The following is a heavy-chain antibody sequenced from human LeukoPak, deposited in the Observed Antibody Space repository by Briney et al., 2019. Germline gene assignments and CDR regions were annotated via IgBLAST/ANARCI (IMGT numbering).Heavy chain of an antibody. V-gene: IGHV3-30-3*01. CDR1: GFTFSNYA. CDR3: ARVRVGATTGDTFDI. CDR2: ISYDGGNE. D-gene: IGHD1-26*01. Sequence: PGGSLRLSCAASGFTFSNYAMNWVRQAPGKGLEWVAAISYDGGNEYYADSVKGRFTISRDNSKNTLYLQMNSLRVEDTAVYYCARVRVGATTGDTFDIWGQGTMVTVAS. J-gene: IGHJ3*02.